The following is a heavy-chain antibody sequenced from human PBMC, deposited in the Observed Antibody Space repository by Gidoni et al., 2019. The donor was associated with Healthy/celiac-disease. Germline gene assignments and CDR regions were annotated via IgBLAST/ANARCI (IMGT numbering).Heavy chain of an antibody. CDR3: ARGGEVWRDDLWSGDHY. CDR2: INPNSGGT. J-gene: IGHJ4*02. Sequence: HVPLVQSGPEVKKPWASVKVSCNAYGFTFTGYYMHWVRPAPGQWLEWMGWINPNSGGTNYAQKFQGRVTITRETSIRTAYMELSRQRSDDTDVYYCARGGEVWRDDLWSGDHYWGQGTLVTVSS. D-gene: IGHD3-3*01. CDR1: GFTFTGYY. V-gene: IGHV1-2*02.